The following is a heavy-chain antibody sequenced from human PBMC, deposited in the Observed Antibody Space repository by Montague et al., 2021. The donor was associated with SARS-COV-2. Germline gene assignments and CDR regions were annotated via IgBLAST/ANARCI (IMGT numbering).Heavy chain of an antibody. V-gene: IGHV4-59*01. CDR1: GASMRTYY. Sequence: SETLSLTCSVSGASMRTYYWTWIRESPGRGLERIGYISNSGITNCNPSLRSRATISLDTSKTRFSLKLTSVTTSDTALYYCARDLGWGRWYIDVWGRGTLVTVSS. CDR3: ARDLGWGRWYIDV. D-gene: IGHD1-26*01. CDR2: ISNSGIT. J-gene: IGHJ2*01.